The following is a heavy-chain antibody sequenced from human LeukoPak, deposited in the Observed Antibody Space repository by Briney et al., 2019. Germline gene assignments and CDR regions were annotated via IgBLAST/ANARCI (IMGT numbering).Heavy chain of an antibody. Sequence: GSLRLSCAASGFTFSSHAMNWVRQAPGKRLEWVSGIGASGGGTGYADSVKGRFTISRDNSKNMLYLQMSSLRVEDTAVYYCAKVIYGSGWPTWGQGTLVTVSS. CDR1: GFTFSSHA. D-gene: IGHD6-19*01. V-gene: IGHV3-23*01. CDR3: AKVIYGSGWPT. CDR2: IGASGGGT. J-gene: IGHJ4*02.